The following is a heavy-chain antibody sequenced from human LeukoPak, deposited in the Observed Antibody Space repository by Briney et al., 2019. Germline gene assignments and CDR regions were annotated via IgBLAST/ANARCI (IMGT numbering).Heavy chain of an antibody. CDR3: TSVSFGDGYDY. CDR1: GFTFSNSW. CDR2: IRPDGSDK. Sequence: RPGGSLTLSCAASGFTFSNSWMNWVRTAPGKGLEWVANIRPDGSDKTHVDYGKGRFTISRYNAKNSLYLQMNSLRAEDTAVYYCTSVSFGDGYDYWGQGTLVTVSS. J-gene: IGHJ4*02. V-gene: IGHV3-7*01. D-gene: IGHD5-24*01.